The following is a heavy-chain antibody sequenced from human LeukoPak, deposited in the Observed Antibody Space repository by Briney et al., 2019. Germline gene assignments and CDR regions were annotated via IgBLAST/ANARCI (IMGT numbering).Heavy chain of an antibody. D-gene: IGHD4-23*01. CDR3: ARIYGGDAFDV. CDR2: ITPILGIA. V-gene: IGHV1-69*04. CDR1: GGTFSSYA. Sequence: ASVKVSCKASGGTFSSYAISWVRQAPGQGLEWMGRITPILGIANYAQKFQGRVTITADKSTSTAYMELSSLRSEDTAVYYCARIYGGDAFDVWGQGTVVTVSS. J-gene: IGHJ3*01.